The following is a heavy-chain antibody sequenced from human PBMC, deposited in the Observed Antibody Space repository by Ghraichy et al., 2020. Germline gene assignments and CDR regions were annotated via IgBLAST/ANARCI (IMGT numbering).Heavy chain of an antibody. CDR3: ARDGSLSGYPTGHFDY. D-gene: IGHD3-22*01. CDR1: GYTFTSYY. J-gene: IGHJ4*02. CDR2: INPSGGST. Sequence: ASVKVSCKASGYTFTSYYMHWVRQAPGQGLEWMGIINPSGGSTSYAQKFQGRVTMTRDTSTSTVYMELSSLRSEDTAVYYCARDGSLSGYPTGHFDYWGQGTLVTVSS. V-gene: IGHV1-46*01.